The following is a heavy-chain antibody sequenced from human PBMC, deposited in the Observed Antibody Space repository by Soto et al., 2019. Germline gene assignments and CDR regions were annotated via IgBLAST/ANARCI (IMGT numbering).Heavy chain of an antibody. D-gene: IGHD6-19*01. CDR1: DFTFSHAW. CDR2: IKSKGDGETT. V-gene: IGHV3-15*07. Sequence: EVHLVESGGGFVKPGGSLRLSCAAFDFTFSHAWMDWVRQAPGKGLEWVGRIKSKGDGETTNYAAPVEGRFTISRDDSKNTLYLQMNNLNTEDTAVYYCARRIAVAGRYYFDYWGQGTLVTVSS. J-gene: IGHJ4*02. CDR3: ARRIAVAGRYYFDY.